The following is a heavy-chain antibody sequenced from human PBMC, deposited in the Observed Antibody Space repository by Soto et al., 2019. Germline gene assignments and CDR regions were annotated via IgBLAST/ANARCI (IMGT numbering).Heavy chain of an antibody. Sequence: QVQLQESGPGLVKPSQTLSLTCTVSGGSISSGGYYWSWIRQHPGKGLEWIGYIYYSGSTYYNPSLKSRVTISGDTSKNQFSLKLSSVTAADTAVYYCARVTEVAAAEDGMDVWGQGTTVTVSS. CDR3: ARVTEVAAAEDGMDV. J-gene: IGHJ6*02. D-gene: IGHD6-13*01. CDR1: GGSISSGGYY. V-gene: IGHV4-31*03. CDR2: IYYSGST.